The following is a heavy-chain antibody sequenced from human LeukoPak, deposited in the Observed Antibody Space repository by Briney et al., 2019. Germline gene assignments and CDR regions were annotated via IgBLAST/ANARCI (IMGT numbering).Heavy chain of an antibody. CDR1: GGSISSSSYY. V-gene: IGHV4-39*01. Sequence: SETLSLTCTVSGGSISSSSYYWGWIRQPPGKGLEWIGSIYYSGSTYYNPSLKSRVTISVDTSKSQFSLKLSSVTAADTAVYYCARQRSLLTVAWFDPWGQGTLVTVSS. CDR2: IYYSGST. D-gene: IGHD6-19*01. J-gene: IGHJ5*02. CDR3: ARQRSLLTVAWFDP.